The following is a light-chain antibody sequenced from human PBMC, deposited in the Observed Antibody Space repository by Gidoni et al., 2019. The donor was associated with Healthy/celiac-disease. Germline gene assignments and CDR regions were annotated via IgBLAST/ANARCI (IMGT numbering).Light chain of an antibody. J-gene: IGKJ2*01. Sequence: DLQMTPSPSSLAASVGDRLTLTCRASQSISSYLNWYQQKPVKAPKLLIYAAASLQSGVPSRFSGSGSGTDFTLTISSLQPEDFSTYYCQQSYSTPYTFGQGTKLEIK. CDR1: QSISSY. CDR3: QQSYSTPYT. CDR2: AAA. V-gene: IGKV1-39*01.